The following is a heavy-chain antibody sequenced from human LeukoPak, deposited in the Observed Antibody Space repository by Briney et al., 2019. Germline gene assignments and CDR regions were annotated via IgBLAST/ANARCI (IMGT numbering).Heavy chain of an antibody. Sequence: PSETLSLTCTVSGGSLSSYYWTWMRQPPRKGLEWIGNIYYGGSTNYNPSLTSRVTISVDTAKNQFSLKLSSVTAADTAVCYCARLSRGSYVDYWGQGTLVTVSS. D-gene: IGHD3-16*01. CDR1: GGSLSSYY. V-gene: IGHV4-59*08. CDR2: IYYGGST. CDR3: ARLSRGSYVDY. J-gene: IGHJ4*02.